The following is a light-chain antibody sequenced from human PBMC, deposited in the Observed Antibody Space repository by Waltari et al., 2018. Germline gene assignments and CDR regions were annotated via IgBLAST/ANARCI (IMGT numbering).Light chain of an antibody. V-gene: IGKV1-NL1*01. CDR2: GTS. J-gene: IGKJ4*01. CDR1: HGISNS. CDR3: QQYYGVILT. Sequence: DIQMTQSPSSLSASVGDTVPITCRASHGISNSLAWYQQHPGQAPKLLLFGTSRLQSGVPSRFSGRGSGTDYSLTISSLQPEDFGTYYCQQYYGVILTFGGGTKVEI.